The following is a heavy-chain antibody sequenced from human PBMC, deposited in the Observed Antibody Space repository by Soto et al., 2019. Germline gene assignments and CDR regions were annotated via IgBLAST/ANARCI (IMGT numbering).Heavy chain of an antibody. CDR2: IYYSGST. V-gene: IGHV4-31*03. CDR1: GGSISSGGYS. J-gene: IGHJ4*02. Sequence: QVQLQESGPGLVKPSQTLSLTCTVSGGSISSGGYSWSWIRQHPGKGLEWIGYIYYSGSTYNNPSPKIRVTISVDSSKNLFSLKLSSVTAADTAVYYCASIVSSAHGEFSDWGQGTLVTVSS. D-gene: IGHD3-10*01. CDR3: ASIVSSAHGEFSD.